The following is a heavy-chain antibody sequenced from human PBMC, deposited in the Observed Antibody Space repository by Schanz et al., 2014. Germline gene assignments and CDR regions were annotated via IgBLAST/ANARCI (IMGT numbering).Heavy chain of an antibody. CDR3: ARAPTAYCSDTSCLGTPFDS. J-gene: IGHJ4*02. D-gene: IGHD2-2*01. Sequence: QVQLVQSGAEVKKPGASVKVSCKASGYTFTSHGISWVRQAPGQRLEWMGWINSANGNTKYSHRFQGRVTITRDTSATTAYMEVSSLRSEDTAVYYCARAPTAYCSDTSCLGTPFDSWGLGTLVTVSS. V-gene: IGHV1-18*01. CDR1: GYTFTSHG. CDR2: INSANGNT.